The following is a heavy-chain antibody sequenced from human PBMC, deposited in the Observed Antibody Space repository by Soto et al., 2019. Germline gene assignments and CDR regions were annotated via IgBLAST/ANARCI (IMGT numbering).Heavy chain of an antibody. CDR3: ASWTYSSGWYLDY. CDR1: GFTLSTYW. V-gene: IGHV3-7*03. D-gene: IGHD6-19*01. CDR2: IKQDGSER. Sequence: GGSLRLSCAASGFTLSTYWMSWVRQAPGKGLEWVASIKQDGSERYYADSVKGRFTISRDNARNSLSLQMNSLRAEDTAVYYCASWTYSSGWYLDYWGQGTLVTVSS. J-gene: IGHJ4*02.